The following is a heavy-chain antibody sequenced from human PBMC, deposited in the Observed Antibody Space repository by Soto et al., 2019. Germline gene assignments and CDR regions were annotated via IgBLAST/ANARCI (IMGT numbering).Heavy chain of an antibody. CDR3: GRDXXXSVFYYGMDV. V-gene: IGHV1-18*01. CDR2: ISTYNGNT. CDR1: GYTFTSYG. Sequence: QVQVMQSGAEVKKPGASVKVSCKASGYTFTSYGISWVRQAPGQGLEWMGWISTYNGNTNYAQKLQGRVTMTTDTSTSTAYMELRSXISXXTAVYYCGRDXXXSVFYYGMDVWGQGTTVTVSS. J-gene: IGHJ6*02.